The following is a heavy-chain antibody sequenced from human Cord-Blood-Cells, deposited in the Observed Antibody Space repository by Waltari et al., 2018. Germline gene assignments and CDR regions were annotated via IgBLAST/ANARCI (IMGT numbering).Heavy chain of an antibody. CDR1: GYTFTGYY. Sequence: QVQLVQSGAEVKKPGASVKLPCTASGYTFTGYYIHWVRQAPAQGLEWMGWINPNSGGTNYAQKFQGRVTMTRDTSISTAYMELSRLRSDDTAVYYCARPLGYCSSTSCYDAFDIWGQGTMVTVSS. J-gene: IGHJ3*02. D-gene: IGHD2-2*01. CDR3: ARPLGYCSSTSCYDAFDI. CDR2: INPNSGGT. V-gene: IGHV1-2*02.